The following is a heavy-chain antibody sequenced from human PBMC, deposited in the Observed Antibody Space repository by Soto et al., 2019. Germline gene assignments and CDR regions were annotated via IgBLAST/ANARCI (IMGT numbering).Heavy chain of an antibody. CDR2: IYYSGST. CDR1: GGSISSYY. V-gene: IGHV4-59*01. D-gene: IGHD2-21*01. J-gene: IGHJ6*02. Sequence: SETLSLTCTVSGGSISSYYWSWIRQPPGKGLEWIGYIYYSGSTNYNPSLKSRVTISVDTSKNQFSLKLSSVTAADTAVYYCARDGLVCGYYYYGMDVWGQGTTVTVSS. CDR3: ARDGLVCGYYYYGMDV.